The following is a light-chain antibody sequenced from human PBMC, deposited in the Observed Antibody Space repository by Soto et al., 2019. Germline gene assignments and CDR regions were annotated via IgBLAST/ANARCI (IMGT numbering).Light chain of an antibody. CDR2: GAS. J-gene: IGKJ1*01. CDR1: QSVSGN. Sequence: EIVMTQSPATLSVSPGERATLSCRASQSVSGNLAWYQQKPGQAPRLLIYGASTRAAGIPARFSGSGSGTEFTLTISSLQAEDFSVYYCQQYNNWPPTFGQGTKVEIK. V-gene: IGKV3D-15*01. CDR3: QQYNNWPPT.